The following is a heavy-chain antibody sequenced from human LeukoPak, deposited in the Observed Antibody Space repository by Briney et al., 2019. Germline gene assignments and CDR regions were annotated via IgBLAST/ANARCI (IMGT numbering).Heavy chain of an antibody. CDR2: ISSSSSTT. J-gene: IGHJ4*02. D-gene: IGHD6-6*01. CDR3: ARAHRDSYSRSSGGDY. Sequence: GGSPRLSCAASGFTFSSYSMNWVRQAPGKGLEWVSYISSSSSTTYYADSVKGRFTISRDNAKNSLYLQMNSLRTEDTAVYYCARAHRDSYSRSSGGDYWGQGTMVSVCS. V-gene: IGHV3-48*01. CDR1: GFTFSSYS.